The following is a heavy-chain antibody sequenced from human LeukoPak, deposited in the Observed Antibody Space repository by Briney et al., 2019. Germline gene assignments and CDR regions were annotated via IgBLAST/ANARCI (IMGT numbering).Heavy chain of an antibody. D-gene: IGHD3-22*01. J-gene: IGHJ4*02. V-gene: IGHV3-30*04. Sequence: GGSLRLSCAASGFTFSSYAMHWVRQAPGKGLDWVAVISYDGSNKYYADSVKGRFTISRDNSKNTLYLQMNSLRAEDTAVYYCARDHLIVALRYYFDYWGQGTLVTVSS. CDR3: ARDHLIVALRYYFDY. CDR1: GFTFSSYA. CDR2: ISYDGSNK.